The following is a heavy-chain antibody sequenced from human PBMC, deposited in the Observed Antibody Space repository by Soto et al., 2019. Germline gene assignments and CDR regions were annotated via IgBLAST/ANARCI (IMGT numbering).Heavy chain of an antibody. V-gene: IGHV3-23*01. D-gene: IGHD3-10*01. CDR2: LSGSGGTT. J-gene: IGHJ5*01. CDR1: GWNLCSYA. Sequence: LTRSCAPSGWNLCSYAMTSFHQTTGKGLEWVSTLSGSGGTTYDADSVKGQFTISRDNSKSTLYLQMNSLRAEDTAVYYCAKDHGTYGPNGIDSWVQGTLVTVSS. CDR3: AKDHGTYGPNGIDS.